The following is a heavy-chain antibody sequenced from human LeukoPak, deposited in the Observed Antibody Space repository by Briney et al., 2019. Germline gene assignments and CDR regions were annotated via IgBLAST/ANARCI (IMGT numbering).Heavy chain of an antibody. CDR3: AKDLGLVRVGATTIDY. D-gene: IGHD1-26*01. CDR2: ISGSGGST. J-gene: IGHJ4*02. V-gene: IGHV3-23*01. CDR1: GFTFSSYA. Sequence: GGSLRLSCAASGFTFSSYAMSWVRQAPGKGLEWVSAISGSGGSTYYADSVKGRFTISRDNSKNTLYLQMNSLRAEDTAVYYCAKDLGLVRVGATTIDYWGQGTLVTVSS.